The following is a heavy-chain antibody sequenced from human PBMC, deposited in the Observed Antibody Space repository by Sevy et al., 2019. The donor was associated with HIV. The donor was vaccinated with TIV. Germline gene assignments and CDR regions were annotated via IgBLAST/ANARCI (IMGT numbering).Heavy chain of an antibody. CDR3: ARVDEQRWLRLYYFDY. D-gene: IGHD5-12*01. Sequence: GGSLRLSCAASGFTFSNYAMHWVRQAPGKGLEWVAVISYDGSNKYYADSVKGRFTISRDNSKNTLYLQMNSLRAEDTAVYYCARVDEQRWLRLYYFDYWGQGTLVTDSS. V-gene: IGHV3-30*04. CDR1: GFTFSNYA. J-gene: IGHJ4*02. CDR2: ISYDGSNK.